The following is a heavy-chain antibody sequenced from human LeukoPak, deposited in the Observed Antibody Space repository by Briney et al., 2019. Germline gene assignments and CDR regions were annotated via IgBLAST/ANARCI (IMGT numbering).Heavy chain of an antibody. Sequence: GGSLRLSCAASGFTFSNAWMNWVRQAPGKGLEWVGRIKSKTDGGTTDYAAPVKGRFSISRDDSKNTLYMQMNSLKTEDTAVYYCTTYDFWSGYNPWGQRTLVTVSS. CDR1: GFTFSNAW. D-gene: IGHD3-3*01. CDR2: IKSKTDGGTT. V-gene: IGHV3-15*07. CDR3: TTYDFWSGYNP. J-gene: IGHJ5*02.